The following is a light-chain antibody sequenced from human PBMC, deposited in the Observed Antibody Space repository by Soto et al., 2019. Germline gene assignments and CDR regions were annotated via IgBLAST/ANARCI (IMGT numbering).Light chain of an antibody. J-gene: IGLJ1*01. CDR3: CSYAGAYIYV. V-gene: IGLV2-11*01. CDR2: DVS. CDR1: SSDVGGYNY. Sequence: QSVLTQPRSVSGSPGQSVTISCTGTSSDVGGYNYVSWYQQHPGKAPKLMIYDVSERPSGVPDRFSASKSGNTASLSISGLQAEDEADYYCCSYAGAYIYVFGSGTKATVL.